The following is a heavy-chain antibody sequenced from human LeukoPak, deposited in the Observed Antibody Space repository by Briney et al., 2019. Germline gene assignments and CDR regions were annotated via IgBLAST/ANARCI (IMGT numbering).Heavy chain of an antibody. Sequence: SETLSLTCAVYGGSFSGYYWSWIRQPPGKGLEWIGEINHSGSTNYNPSLKSRVTISVDTSKNQFSLKLSSVTAADTAVYYCARDQRALGAFDIWGQGTMVTVSS. CDR2: INHSGST. CDR3: ARDQRALGAFDI. CDR1: GGSFSGYY. J-gene: IGHJ3*02. V-gene: IGHV4-34*01. D-gene: IGHD7-27*01.